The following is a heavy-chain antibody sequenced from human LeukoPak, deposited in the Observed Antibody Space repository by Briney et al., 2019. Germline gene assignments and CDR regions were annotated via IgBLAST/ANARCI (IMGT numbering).Heavy chain of an antibody. Sequence: ASVKVSCKASGYTLTSYDINWVRQATGQGLEWMGWMNPNSGNTGYAQKFQGRVTMTRNTSISTAYMELSSLRSEDTAVYYCARVGYDFWSGGYYYYYYMDVWGKGTTVTVSS. D-gene: IGHD3-3*01. CDR1: GYTLTSYD. CDR2: MNPNSGNT. CDR3: ARVGYDFWSGGYYYYYYMDV. J-gene: IGHJ6*03. V-gene: IGHV1-8*01.